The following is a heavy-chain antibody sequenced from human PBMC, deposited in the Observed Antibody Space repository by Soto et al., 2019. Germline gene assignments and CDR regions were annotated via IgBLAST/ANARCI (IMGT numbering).Heavy chain of an antibody. CDR1: GFTFSAVY. J-gene: IGHJ4*02. CDR3: ASGRGAVTGYYFDY. CDR2: ISSSGTSA. D-gene: IGHD6-19*01. V-gene: IGHV3-11*05. Sequence: QVQLEESGGGLVKPGGSLRLSCAASGFTFSAVYMSWIRQAPNKGLEYISYISSSGTSANYADSVKGRFTISRDNAKNSLYLQMNSLRAEETAVYYCASGRGAVTGYYFDYWGEGALVTVSS.